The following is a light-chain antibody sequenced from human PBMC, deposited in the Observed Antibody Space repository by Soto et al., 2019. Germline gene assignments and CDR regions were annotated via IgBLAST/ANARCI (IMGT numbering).Light chain of an antibody. Sequence: DIQMTQSPSSVSASVVDRSTITCRASQSISSWLAWYQQKPGKAPKLLIYAASSLQSGVPSRFSGSGSETDFTLTISSLQPEDFATYSCQQSYSTTWTFGQGTKVDIK. CDR2: AAS. CDR3: QQSYSTTWT. J-gene: IGKJ1*01. CDR1: QSISSW. V-gene: IGKV1-39*01.